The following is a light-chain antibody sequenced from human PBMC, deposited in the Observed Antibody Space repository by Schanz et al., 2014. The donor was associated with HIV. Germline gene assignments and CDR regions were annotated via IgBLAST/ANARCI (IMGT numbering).Light chain of an antibody. CDR3: LQDYTYPWT. CDR2: TAS. Sequence: AIQMTQSPSSLSASVGDRVTITCRASQGIGNALGWYQQKPGKAPKLLIFTASKLLSGVPSRFSGGGSGTDFALTISSLQPEDFATYFCLQDYTYPWTFGQGTKVEIK. V-gene: IGKV1-6*01. J-gene: IGKJ1*01. CDR1: QGIGNA.